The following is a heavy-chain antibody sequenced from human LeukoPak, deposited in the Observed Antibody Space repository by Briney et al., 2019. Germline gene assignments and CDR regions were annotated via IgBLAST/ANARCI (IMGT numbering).Heavy chain of an antibody. CDR2: INPKSGAT. J-gene: IGHJ4*02. D-gene: IGHD6-13*01. CDR1: GYTFTGYY. CDR3: ARGNTIAAKYYFNY. V-gene: IGHV1-2*02. Sequence: ASVKVSCKGSGYTFTGYYMHWVRQAPGQGLEWMGWINPKSGATNFEQKFQGRVTMTRDTSISTAYMELSRLRSDDTAVYYCARGNTIAAKYYFNYWGQGTLVTVSS.